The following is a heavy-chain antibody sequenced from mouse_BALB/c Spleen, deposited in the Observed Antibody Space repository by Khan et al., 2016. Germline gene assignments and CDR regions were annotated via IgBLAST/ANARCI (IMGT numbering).Heavy chain of an antibody. V-gene: IGHV14-3*02. CDR1: GFSIQDTY. CDR3: ARMYYGDY. D-gene: IGHD1-1*01. Sequence: VQLQQSGAELVKPGASVKLSCTAAGFSIQDTYIHWVRQRPEQGLDWIGRIDPPNDNTKYDPKFQGKATITADTSSNTAYLQLSRLTYEDTAVYYCARMYYGDYWGQGTTLTASS. CDR2: IDPPNDNT. J-gene: IGHJ2*01.